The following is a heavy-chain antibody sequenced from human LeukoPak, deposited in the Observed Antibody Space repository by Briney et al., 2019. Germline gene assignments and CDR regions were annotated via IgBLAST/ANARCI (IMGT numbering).Heavy chain of an antibody. Sequence: AETLSLTCTVSDGSINSSSYYWGWIRQPPGKGLEWIGNIYYRGSTYYNPSLYSRVTISIDRSKNQFSLKLSSVTAADTAVYYCARDPTSGYLDYWGQGTLVTVSS. CDR1: DGSINSSSYY. D-gene: IGHD3-22*01. CDR3: ARDPTSGYLDY. CDR2: IYYRGST. V-gene: IGHV4-39*07. J-gene: IGHJ4*02.